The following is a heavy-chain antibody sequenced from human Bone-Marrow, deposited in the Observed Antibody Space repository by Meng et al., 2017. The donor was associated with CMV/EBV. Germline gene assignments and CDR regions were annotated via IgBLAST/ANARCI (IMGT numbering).Heavy chain of an antibody. CDR1: GFTFNTYA. CDR2: ISGSGSST. D-gene: IGHD5-12*01. Sequence: LSCAVSGFTFNTYALSWVRQAPGKGLEWVSTISGSGSSTFYADSVKGRFTISRDNSKNTLYLQMNSLRAEDTAEYYCAKSGGGYVPDYWGQGTLVTVSS. V-gene: IGHV3-23*01. CDR3: AKSGGGYVPDY. J-gene: IGHJ4*02.